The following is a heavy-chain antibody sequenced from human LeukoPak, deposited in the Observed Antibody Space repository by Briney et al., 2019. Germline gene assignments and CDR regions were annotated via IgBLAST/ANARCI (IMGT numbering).Heavy chain of an antibody. Sequence: SQTLSLTCTVSGGSISSGSYYWSWIRQPAGKVLEWIGRIYTSGSTNYNPSLKSRVTISVDTSKNQFSLKLSSVTAADTAVYYCARESIAAAGTSLVYWGQGTLVTVSS. CDR2: IYTSGST. D-gene: IGHD6-13*01. V-gene: IGHV4-61*02. CDR3: ARESIAAAGTSLVY. J-gene: IGHJ4*02. CDR1: GGSISSGSYY.